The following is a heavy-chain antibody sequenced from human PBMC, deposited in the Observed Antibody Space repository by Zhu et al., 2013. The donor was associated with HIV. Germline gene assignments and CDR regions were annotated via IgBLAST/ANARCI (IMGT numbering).Heavy chain of an antibody. CDR3: ARDAIAAVGSDY. V-gene: IGHV3-21*01. D-gene: IGHD6-13*01. CDR2: ISSSSSYI. Sequence: EVQLVESGGGLVKPGGSLRLSCAASGFTFSSYSMNWVRQAPGKGLDWVSSISSSSSYIYYADSVKGRFTISRDNAKNSLYLQMNSLRAEDTAVYYCARDAIAAVGSDYWGQGTLVTVSS. J-gene: IGHJ4*02. CDR1: GFTFSSYS.